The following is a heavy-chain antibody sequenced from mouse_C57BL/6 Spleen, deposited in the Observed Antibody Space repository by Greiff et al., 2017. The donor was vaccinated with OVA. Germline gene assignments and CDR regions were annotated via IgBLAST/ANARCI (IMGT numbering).Heavy chain of an antibody. V-gene: IGHV14-4*01. J-gene: IGHJ4*01. Sequence: EVQLQQSGAELVRPGASVKLSCTASGFNIKDDYMHWVKQRPEQGLEWIGWIDPENGDTEYASKFQGKATITADTSSNTAYLQLSSLTSEDTAVYYCTPMITTHYYAMDYWGQGTSVTVSS. CDR2: IDPENGDT. CDR1: GFNIKDDY. D-gene: IGHD2-4*01. CDR3: TPMITTHYYAMDY.